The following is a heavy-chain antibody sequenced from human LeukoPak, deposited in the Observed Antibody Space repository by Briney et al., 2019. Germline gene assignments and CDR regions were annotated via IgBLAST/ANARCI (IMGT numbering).Heavy chain of an antibody. CDR1: GGSISSYY. CDR2: IYYSGST. V-gene: IGHV4-59*12. D-gene: IGHD6-19*01. CDR3: ATLPSYSSGWYRTY. Sequence: PSETLSLTCTVSGGSISSYYWSWIRQPPGKGLEYIGYIYYSGSTNYNPSVKSRVTMSVDTSKNQFSLKLSSVTAADTAVYYCATLPSYSSGWYRTYWGQGTLVTVSS. J-gene: IGHJ4*02.